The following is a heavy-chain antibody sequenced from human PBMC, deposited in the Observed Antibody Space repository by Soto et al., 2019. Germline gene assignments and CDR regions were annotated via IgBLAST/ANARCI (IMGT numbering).Heavy chain of an antibody. Sequence: ASVKVSCKASGGTFSSYAISWLRQAPGQGLEWMGGIIPIFGTANYAQKFQGRVTITADESTSTAYMELSRLRSEDTAIYYCARGWGLDSDTYYYAYWGQGTLVTVSS. V-gene: IGHV1-69*13. CDR2: IIPIFGTA. D-gene: IGHD3-16*01. J-gene: IGHJ4*02. CDR1: GGTFSSYA. CDR3: ARGWGLDSDTYYYAY.